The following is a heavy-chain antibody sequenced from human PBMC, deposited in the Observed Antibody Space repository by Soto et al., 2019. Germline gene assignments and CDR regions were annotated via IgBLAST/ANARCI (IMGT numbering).Heavy chain of an antibody. CDR1: GGSISSSNW. J-gene: IGHJ6*02. CDR2: IYHSGIT. CDR3: ASVRGGYYYAMDV. Sequence: PSETLSLTCAVSGGSISSSNWWSWVRQPPGKGLEWIGEIYHSGITNYNPSLKSRVTILVDKSKNQFSLKLSSVTAADTAVYYCASVRGGYYYAMDVWGQGTTVTVSS. V-gene: IGHV4-4*02. D-gene: IGHD3-10*02.